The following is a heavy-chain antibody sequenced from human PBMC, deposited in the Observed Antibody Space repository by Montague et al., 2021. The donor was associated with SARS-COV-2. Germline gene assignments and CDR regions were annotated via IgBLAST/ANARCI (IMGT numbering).Heavy chain of an antibody. V-gene: IGHV4-59*01. CDR1: GGAISSYY. D-gene: IGHD6-19*01. Sequence: SETLSLTCTVSGGAISSYYWSWIRQPPGKGLEWIGYIYYSGSTNYNPSLKSRVTISVDTSKNQFSLKLSSVTAADTAAYYCARSSGRMGNAFDIWGQGTMVTVSS. CDR2: IYYSGST. CDR3: ARSSGRMGNAFDI. J-gene: IGHJ3*02.